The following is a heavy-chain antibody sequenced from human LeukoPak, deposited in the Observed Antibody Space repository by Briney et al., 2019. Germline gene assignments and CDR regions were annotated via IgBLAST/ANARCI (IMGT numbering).Heavy chain of an antibody. J-gene: IGHJ4*02. CDR3: ARNVDIVAIDDY. V-gene: IGHV1-18*01. Sequence: ASVKVSCKASGYTFTSYDINWVRQAPGQGLEWMGWISAYNGNTNYAQKLQGRVTMTTDTSTSTAYMELRSLRSDDTAVYYCARNVDIVAIDDYWGQGTLVTVSS. CDR2: ISAYNGNT. D-gene: IGHD5-12*01. CDR1: GYTFTSYD.